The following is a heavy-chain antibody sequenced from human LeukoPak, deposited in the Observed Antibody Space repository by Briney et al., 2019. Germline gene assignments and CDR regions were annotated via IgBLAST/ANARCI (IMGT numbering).Heavy chain of an antibody. J-gene: IGHJ4*02. V-gene: IGHV4-4*02. CDR3: ASWVLGNYFDY. CDR2: IYHSGST. Sequence: PGGSLRLSCAASGFTFSSYWMNWVRQAPGKGLEWIGEIYHSGSTNYNPSLKSRVTISVDKSKNQFSLKLSSVTAADTAVYYCASWVLGNYFDYWGQGTLVTVSS. D-gene: IGHD3-16*01. CDR1: GFTFSSYW.